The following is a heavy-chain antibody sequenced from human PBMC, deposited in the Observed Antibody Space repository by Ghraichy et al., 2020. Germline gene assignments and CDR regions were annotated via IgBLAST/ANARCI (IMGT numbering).Heavy chain of an antibody. J-gene: IGHJ4*02. CDR2: IYWNDDK. CDR3: AYSGNGYNPFDY. CDR1: GFSLSTSGVG. V-gene: IGHV2-5*01. Sequence: SGPTLVKPTQTLTLTCTFSGFSLSTSGVGVGWIRQSPGKALEWLALIYWNDDKRYSPSLKSRLTITKDTSKNQVVLTMTNMDPVDTATYYCAYSGNGYNPFDYWGQGTLVTVSS. D-gene: IGHD5-24*01.